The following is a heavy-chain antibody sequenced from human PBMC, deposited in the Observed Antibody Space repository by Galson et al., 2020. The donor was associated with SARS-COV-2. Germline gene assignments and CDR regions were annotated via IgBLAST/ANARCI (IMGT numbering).Heavy chain of an antibody. CDR2: IKSKTDGGTT. Sequence: TGGSLRLSCAASGFTFSNAWMSWVRQVPGKGLEWVGRIKSKTDGGTTDYAAPVKGRFTISRDDSKNTLYLQMNSLKIEDTAVYYCTTSMVREDVLISPGGLKYGGFDDGGQGTLVTVSS. J-gene: IGHJ4*02. CDR3: TTSMVREDVLISPGGLKYGGFDD. D-gene: IGHD3-10*01. V-gene: IGHV3-15*01. CDR1: GFTFSNAW.